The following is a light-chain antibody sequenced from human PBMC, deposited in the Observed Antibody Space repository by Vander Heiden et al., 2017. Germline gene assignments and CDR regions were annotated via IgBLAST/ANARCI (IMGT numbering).Light chain of an antibody. CDR3: MQALQTPLT. CDR2: LGS. J-gene: IGKJ4*01. CDR1: QSLLQSNRYSY. Sequence: IVLTPSPLSLPVTPREPASISCRSSQSLLQSNRYSYLDWYLQKPGQAPQLLIYLGSNRASGVPDRFSGSGSGTDFTLKISRVEAEDVGVYYCMQALQTPLTFGGGTKVEIK. V-gene: IGKV2-28*01.